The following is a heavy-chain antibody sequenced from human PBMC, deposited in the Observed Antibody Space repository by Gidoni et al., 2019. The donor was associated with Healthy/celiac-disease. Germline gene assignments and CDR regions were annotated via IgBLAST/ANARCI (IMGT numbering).Heavy chain of an antibody. Sequence: ADSVKGRFTISRDNAKNSLYLQMNSLRDEDTAVYYCARDAPTPLYGSGRVMDVWGQGTTVTVSS. CDR3: ARDAPTPLYGSGRVMDV. D-gene: IGHD3-10*01. J-gene: IGHJ6*02. V-gene: IGHV3-48*02.